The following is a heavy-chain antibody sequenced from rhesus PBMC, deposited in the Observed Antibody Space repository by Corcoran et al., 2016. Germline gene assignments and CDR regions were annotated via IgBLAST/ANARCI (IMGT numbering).Heavy chain of an antibody. Sequence: QVQLQESGPGLVKPSETLSLTCAVSGGSISSNYWSWIGQAPGKGLEWIGRIYGSGGSTDYNPSLKSRVTISTDTSKNQFSLKLSSVTAADTAVYYCARDQGGFVGGLDSWGQGVVVTVSS. CDR2: IYGSGGST. CDR1: GGSISSNY. D-gene: IGHD2-39*01. V-gene: IGHV4-160*01. J-gene: IGHJ6*01. CDR3: ARDQGGFVGGLDS.